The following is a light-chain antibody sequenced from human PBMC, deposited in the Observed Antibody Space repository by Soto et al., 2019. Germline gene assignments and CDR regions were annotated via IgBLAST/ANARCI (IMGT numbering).Light chain of an antibody. CDR3: QQYNNWPIT. V-gene: IGKV3-15*01. J-gene: IGKJ5*01. CDR2: GAT. CDR1: QSVSST. Sequence: DIVMTQSPATLSVSPGEGATLSCRASQSVSSTLAWYQQKPGQAPRLLIYGATIRATGIPARFSGSGSGTEFTLTISSLQSEDFAVYYCQQYNNWPITFGQGTRLEIK.